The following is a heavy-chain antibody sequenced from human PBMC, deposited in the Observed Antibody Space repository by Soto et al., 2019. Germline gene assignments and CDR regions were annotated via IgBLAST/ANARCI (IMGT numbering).Heavy chain of an antibody. CDR1: GFTFSSYA. CDR2: ISGSGGST. V-gene: IGHV3-23*01. D-gene: IGHD3-10*01. Sequence: PGGSLRLSCAASGFTFSSYAMSWVRQAPGKGLEWVSAISGSGGSTYYADSVKGRFTISRDNSKNTLYLQMNSLRAEDTAVYYCAKGSGSYYNWDYYYSMDVWGQGTTVTVSS. J-gene: IGHJ6*02. CDR3: AKGSGSYYNWDYYYSMDV.